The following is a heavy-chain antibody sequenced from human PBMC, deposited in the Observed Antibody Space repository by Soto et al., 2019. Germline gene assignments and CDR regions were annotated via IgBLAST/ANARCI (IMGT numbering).Heavy chain of an antibody. D-gene: IGHD2-2*01. J-gene: IGHJ4*02. CDR2: LSDSGGSI. CDR3: TSGPPMYCSSSSCYASPFDY. CDR1: GFTVNRHA. Sequence: PGGSLRLSGTACGFTVNRHAMTWVRQAPGKGLEWVSGLSDSGGSIYYADSVKGRFTISRDNAKNTLYLQMNSLRAEDTAVYYCTSGPPMYCSSSSCYASPFDYWGQGTLVTVSS. V-gene: IGHV3-23*01.